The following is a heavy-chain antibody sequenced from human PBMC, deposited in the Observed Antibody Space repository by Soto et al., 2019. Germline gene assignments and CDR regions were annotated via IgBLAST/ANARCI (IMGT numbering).Heavy chain of an antibody. J-gene: IGHJ4*02. V-gene: IGHV4-59*01. D-gene: IGHD5-12*01. CDR3: ARAYGGYADY. Sequence: SETLSLTCTVSGGSISSYYWSWIRQPPGKGLEWIGYIYYSGSTNYNPSLKSRVTVSVDTSKNQFSLKLSSVTAADTAVYYCARAYGGYADYWGQGALVTVSS. CDR2: IYYSGST. CDR1: GGSISSYY.